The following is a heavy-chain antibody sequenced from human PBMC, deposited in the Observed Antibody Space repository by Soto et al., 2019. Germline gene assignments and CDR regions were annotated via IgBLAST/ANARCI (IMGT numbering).Heavy chain of an antibody. CDR1: GYPFTSYD. V-gene: IGHV1-8*01. Sequence: DSVEVSCKASGYPFTSYDINWVRQAPGQGLEWMGWMNPHSGNTGYAQKFEGRVTMPRNTSISTSYMEQRSLRPQDTAEYYRARGAHAYDIWGQGTMDTV. J-gene: IGHJ3*02. CDR2: MNPHSGNT. CDR3: ARGAHAYDI.